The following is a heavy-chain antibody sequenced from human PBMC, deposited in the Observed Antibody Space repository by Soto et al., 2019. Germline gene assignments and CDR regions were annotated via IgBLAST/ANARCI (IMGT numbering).Heavy chain of an antibody. V-gene: IGHV1-18*01. CDR1: GYTFTSYG. J-gene: IGHJ5*02. CDR2: ISAYNGNT. Sequence: ASVKVSCKASGYTFTSYGISWVRQAPGQGLEWMGWISAYNGNTNYAQKLQGRVTMTTDTSTSAAYMELRSLRSDDTAVYYCARDSPPFCSSTSCYELNWFDPWGQGTLVTVSS. D-gene: IGHD2-2*01. CDR3: ARDSPPFCSSTSCYELNWFDP.